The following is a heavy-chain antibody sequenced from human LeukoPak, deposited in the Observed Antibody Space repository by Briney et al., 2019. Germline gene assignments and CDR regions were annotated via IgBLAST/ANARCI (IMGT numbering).Heavy chain of an antibody. CDR3: ARVHVLLWFGEVYYFDY. J-gene: IGHJ4*02. CDR1: GYTFTSYG. D-gene: IGHD3-10*01. Sequence: ASVKVSCKASGYTFTSYGISRVRQAPGQGLEWMGWISAYNGNTNYAQKLQGRVTMTTDTSTSTAYMELRSLRSDDTAVYYCARVHVLLWFGEVYYFDYWGQGTLVTVSS. CDR2: ISAYNGNT. V-gene: IGHV1-18*01.